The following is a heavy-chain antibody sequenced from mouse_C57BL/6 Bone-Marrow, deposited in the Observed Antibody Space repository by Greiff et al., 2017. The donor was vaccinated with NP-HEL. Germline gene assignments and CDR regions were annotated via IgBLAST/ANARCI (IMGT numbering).Heavy chain of an antibody. CDR2: IYPRSGNT. J-gene: IGHJ3*01. V-gene: IGHV1-81*01. CDR1: GYTFTSYG. Sequence: QVQLKESGAELARPGASVKLSCKASGYTFTSYGISWVKQRTGQGLEWIGEIYPRSGNTYYNEKFKGKATLTADKSSSTAYMELRSLTSEDSAVYFTTVVATRAWFAYWGQGTLVTVSA. D-gene: IGHD1-1*01. CDR3: TVVATRAWFAY.